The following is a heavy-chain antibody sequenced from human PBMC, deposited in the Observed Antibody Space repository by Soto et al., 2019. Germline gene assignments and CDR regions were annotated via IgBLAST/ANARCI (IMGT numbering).Heavy chain of an antibody. CDR3: TAAMYYYYYMDV. CDR2: IYYSGST. Sequence: ASETLSLTCTVSGGSISSGGYYWSWIRQHPGKGLEWIGYIYYSGSTYYNPSLKSRVTISVDTSKNQFSLKLSSVTAADTAVYYCTAAMYYYYYMDVWGKGTTVTVSS. CDR1: GGSISSGGYY. J-gene: IGHJ6*03. V-gene: IGHV4-31*03. D-gene: IGHD2-2*01.